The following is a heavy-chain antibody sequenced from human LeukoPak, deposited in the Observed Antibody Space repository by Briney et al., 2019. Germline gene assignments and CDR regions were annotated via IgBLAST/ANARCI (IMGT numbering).Heavy chain of an antibody. CDR1: GGSFSTNA. Sequence: ASVKVSCKASGGSFSTNAISWVRQAPGQGLEWMGALIPVFDTGTYSQKFQDRLTITADQSTSTVYTELSSLTSEDTAVYYCTRDLGYGNGGNYWGQGTLVTVSS. CDR2: LIPVFDTG. V-gene: IGHV1-69*01. J-gene: IGHJ4*02. CDR3: TRDLGYGNGGNY. D-gene: IGHD5-18*01.